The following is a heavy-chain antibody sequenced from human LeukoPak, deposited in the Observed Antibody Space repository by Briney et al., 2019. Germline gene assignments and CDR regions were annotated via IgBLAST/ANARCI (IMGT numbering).Heavy chain of an antibody. V-gene: IGHV3-11*01. CDR1: GFTFSDYY. Sequence: KTGGSLRLSCAASGFTFSDYYMSWIRQAPGKGLEWVLYISNGGSTIYYADSVKGRFTISRDNAKNSLYLQMNSLRAEDTAMYYCARRSASGWFYFDYWGQGTLVTVSS. D-gene: IGHD6-19*01. CDR2: ISNGGSTI. CDR3: ARRSASGWFYFDY. J-gene: IGHJ4*02.